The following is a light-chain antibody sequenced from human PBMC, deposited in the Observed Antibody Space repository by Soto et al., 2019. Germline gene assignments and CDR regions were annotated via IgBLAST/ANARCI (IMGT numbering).Light chain of an antibody. CDR3: QQYNNWPLT. V-gene: IGKV3-15*01. J-gene: IGKJ1*01. CDR1: QSVSSY. CDR2: GAS. Sequence: EVVMTQSPATLSVSPGERATLSCRASQSVSSYLAWYQQKPGQAPRLLIYGASTRATAIPARFSGSGSGTEFTLTISSLQSGDFAAYYCQQYNNWPLTFGQGTKVEIK.